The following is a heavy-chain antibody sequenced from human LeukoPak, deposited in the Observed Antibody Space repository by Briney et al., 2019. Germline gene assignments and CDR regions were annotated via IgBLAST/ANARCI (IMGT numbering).Heavy chain of an antibody. D-gene: IGHD5-12*01. CDR1: GYTFTSYD. CDR3: ARGSLNGYSGYKYYFDY. J-gene: IGHJ4*02. Sequence: ASVTVSCKASGYTFTSYDINWVRQATGQGLEWMGWMNPNSGNTGYAQKFQGRVTITRNTSISTAYMELSSLRSEDTAVYYCARGSLNGYSGYKYYFDYWGQGTLVTVSS. CDR2: MNPNSGNT. V-gene: IGHV1-8*03.